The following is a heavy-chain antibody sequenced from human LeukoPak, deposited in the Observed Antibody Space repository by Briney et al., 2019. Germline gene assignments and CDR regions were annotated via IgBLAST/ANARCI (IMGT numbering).Heavy chain of an antibody. CDR2: ISSSSSYI. CDR1: GFTFSSYS. J-gene: IGHJ6*02. D-gene: IGHD2-15*01. V-gene: IGHV3-21*04. Sequence: GGSLRLSCAASGFTFSSYSMNLVRQAPGKGLEWVSSISSSSSYIYYADSVKGRFTISRDNAKNSLYLQMNSLRAEDTAVYYCAEPHTAVLYGMDVWGQGTTVTVSS. CDR3: AEPHTAVLYGMDV.